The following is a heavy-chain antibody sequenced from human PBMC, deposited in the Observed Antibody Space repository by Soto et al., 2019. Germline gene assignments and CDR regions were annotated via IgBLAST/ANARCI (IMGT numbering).Heavy chain of an antibody. CDR2: INDSGST. Sequence: QLQLQQWGAGLLKPSETLSLTCAVSGGSVRGHLWRWIRQSPDKGLEWIGEINDSGSTYYNPSFKSRLTISVDTSKSQISLRLTSVTAADSAVYYCQGGHFWGQGTRVTVSS. J-gene: IGHJ1*01. V-gene: IGHV4-34*01. CDR3: QGGHF. D-gene: IGHD3-16*01. CDR1: GGSVRGHL.